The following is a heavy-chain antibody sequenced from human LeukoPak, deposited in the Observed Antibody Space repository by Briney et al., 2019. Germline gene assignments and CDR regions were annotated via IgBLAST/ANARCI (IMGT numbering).Heavy chain of an antibody. V-gene: IGHV3-48*01. D-gene: IGHD1-26*01. CDR3: AKEAARYSGTPVNFDY. CDR2: ISSSSSTI. J-gene: IGHJ4*02. CDR1: GFTFSSYS. Sequence: SGGSLRLSCAASGFTFSSYSMNWVRQAPGKGLEWVSYISSSSSTIYYADSVKGRFTISRDNAKNSLYLQMNSLRAEDTAVYYCAKEAARYSGTPVNFDYWGQGTLVTVSS.